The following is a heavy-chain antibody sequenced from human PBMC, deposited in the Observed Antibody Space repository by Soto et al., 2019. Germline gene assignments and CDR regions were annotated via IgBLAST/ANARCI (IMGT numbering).Heavy chain of an antibody. V-gene: IGHV4-39*01. Sequence: SETLSLTCTVSGGSIRSSSYYWGWIRQPPGKGLEWIGSIYYSGSTYYNPSLKSRVTISVDTSKNQFSLKLSSVTAADTAVYYCARHISSGWYGYYYYGMDVWGQGTTVTVSS. CDR1: GGSIRSSSYY. CDR3: ARHISSGWYGYYYYGMDV. J-gene: IGHJ6*02. CDR2: IYYSGST. D-gene: IGHD6-19*01.